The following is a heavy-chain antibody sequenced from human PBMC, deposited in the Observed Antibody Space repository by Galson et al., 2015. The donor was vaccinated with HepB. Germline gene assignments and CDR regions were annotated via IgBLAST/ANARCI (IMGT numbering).Heavy chain of an antibody. CDR3: AKDRDRTTHTRFNS. Sequence: SLRLSCEASGFTLSSYTMSWVRQAPGKGLEWVSSISFGSGNTYYIDSVKGRFTISRDSSNNSLYLQMYGLRVEDMGVYYCAKDRDRTTHTRFNSWGRGTLVIVSS. J-gene: IGHJ4*02. CDR1: GFTLSSYT. CDR2: ISFGSGNT. V-gene: IGHV3-23*01. D-gene: IGHD1-1*01.